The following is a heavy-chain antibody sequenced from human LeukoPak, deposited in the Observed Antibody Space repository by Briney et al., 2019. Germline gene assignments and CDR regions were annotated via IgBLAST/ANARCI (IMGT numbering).Heavy chain of an antibody. CDR3: AREGSPGLWFDP. CDR1: GGSISSGGYY. CDR2: IYYSGST. Sequence: SETLSLTCTVSGGSISSGGYYWSWIRQHPGKGLEWIGYIYYSGSTYYNPSLKSRVTISVDTSKNQFSLKLSSVTAADTAVYYCAREGSPGLWFDPWGQGTLVTVS. J-gene: IGHJ5*02. D-gene: IGHD2-15*01. V-gene: IGHV4-31*03.